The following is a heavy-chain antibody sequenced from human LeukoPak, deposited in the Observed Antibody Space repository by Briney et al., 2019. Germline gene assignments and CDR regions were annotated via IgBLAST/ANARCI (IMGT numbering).Heavy chain of an antibody. V-gene: IGHV1-46*01. J-gene: IGHJ3*02. CDR2: INPGGGTT. Sequence: ASVKVSCKASGYTFTSSYMHWVRQAPGQGLEWVGIINPGGGTTIYAQNFQGRVTMTRDTTTSTVYMELSSLRSEDTAVYYCARQRRGQYEDAFDIWGQGTMVTVSS. D-gene: IGHD2-8*01. CDR3: ARQRRGQYEDAFDI. CDR1: GYTFTSSY.